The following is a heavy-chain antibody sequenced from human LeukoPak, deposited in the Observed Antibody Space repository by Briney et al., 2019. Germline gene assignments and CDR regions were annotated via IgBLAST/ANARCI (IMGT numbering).Heavy chain of an antibody. CDR1: GFTFSSYW. Sequence: PGGSLRLSCAASGFTFSSYWMHWVRQAPGKGLVWASRINTDGSSTSYADSVKGRFTISRDNAKNTLYLQMNSLRAEDTAVYYCASVYDFWSGYPLDYWGQGTLVTVSS. CDR2: INTDGSST. D-gene: IGHD3-3*01. CDR3: ASVYDFWSGYPLDY. J-gene: IGHJ4*02. V-gene: IGHV3-74*01.